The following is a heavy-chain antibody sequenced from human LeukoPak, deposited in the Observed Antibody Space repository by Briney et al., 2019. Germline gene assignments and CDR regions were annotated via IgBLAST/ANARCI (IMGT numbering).Heavy chain of an antibody. Sequence: ASVKVSCKASGYTFTDYFMHWVRQAPGQGLEWMGWINPKIGGTVYAQKFQGRVTMTRDTSISTAYMELTRLRSDDTALYYCARVLVAMIDDAFDIWGQGTMVTVSS. CDR3: ARVLVAMIDDAFDI. J-gene: IGHJ3*02. CDR1: GYTFTDYF. D-gene: IGHD5-12*01. CDR2: INPKIGGT. V-gene: IGHV1-2*02.